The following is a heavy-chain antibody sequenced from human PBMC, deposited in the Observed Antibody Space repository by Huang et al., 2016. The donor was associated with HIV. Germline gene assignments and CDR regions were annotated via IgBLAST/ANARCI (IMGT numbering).Heavy chain of an antibody. Sequence: QVQLVQSGAEVKKPGSSVKVSCKASGGTFHNYAFSWVRQAPGQGLEWMGGIIPICGTANDAQKFQDRVTMTADESTSTAYRELSSLRSEDTAIYYCASGLSLVYYLYYMDVWGKGTTVTVSS. CDR1: GGTFHNYA. CDR3: ASGLSLVYYLYYMDV. V-gene: IGHV1-69*13. CDR2: IIPICGTA. J-gene: IGHJ6*03. D-gene: IGHD3-16*02.